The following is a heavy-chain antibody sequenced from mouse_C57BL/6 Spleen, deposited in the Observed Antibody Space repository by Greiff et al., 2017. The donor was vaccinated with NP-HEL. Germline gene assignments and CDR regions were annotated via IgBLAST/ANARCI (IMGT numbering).Heavy chain of an antibody. Sequence: VQLQQSGPELVKPGASVKISCKASGYSFTGYYMNWVKQSPEKSLEWIGEINPSTGGTTYNQTFKGKATLTVDKSSSTAYMQLKSLTSEDSAVYYCARSLALAYWGHVTLVTVSA. CDR3: ARSLALAY. CDR1: GYSFTGYY. V-gene: IGHV1-42*01. J-gene: IGHJ3*01. CDR2: INPSTGGT.